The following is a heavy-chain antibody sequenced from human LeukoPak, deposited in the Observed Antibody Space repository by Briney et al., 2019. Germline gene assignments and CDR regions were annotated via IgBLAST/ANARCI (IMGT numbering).Heavy chain of an antibody. V-gene: IGHV4-38-2*02. D-gene: IGHD3-10*01. CDR2: IYQSGST. Sequence: SETLSLTCSVSGYSIRSGYHWAWFRQAPGKGLEWMGSIYQSGSTYDNLSLKSRVTLSVDTSRNQFSLKLSSVTAADTAVYYCARMAVFYYGSESPGDCYMDVWGTGTTVTVSS. J-gene: IGHJ6*03. CDR1: GYSIRSGYH. CDR3: ARMAVFYYGSESPGDCYMDV.